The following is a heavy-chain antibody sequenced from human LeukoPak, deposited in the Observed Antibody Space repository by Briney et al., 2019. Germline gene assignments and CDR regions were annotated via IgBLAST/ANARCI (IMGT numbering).Heavy chain of an antibody. J-gene: IGHJ4*02. CDR3: ARASVAGWYYFDY. V-gene: IGHV3-23*01. Sequence: TGGSLRLPCAASGFTFSNYAMSWVRQAPGKGLEWVSGISGSSGSTYNADSVKGRFTISRDNSKNTLYLQVNSLRAEDTAVYYCARASVAGWYYFDYWGQGTLVTVSS. CDR1: GFTFSNYA. D-gene: IGHD6-19*01. CDR2: ISGSSGST.